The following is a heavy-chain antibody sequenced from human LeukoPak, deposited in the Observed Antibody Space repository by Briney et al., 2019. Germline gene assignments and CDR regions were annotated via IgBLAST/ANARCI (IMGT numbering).Heavy chain of an antibody. CDR3: ARDLDYDSSGPLNY. D-gene: IGHD3-22*01. V-gene: IGHV3-7*01. CDR2: IKQDGSEK. J-gene: IGHJ4*02. CDR1: GFTFSSYW. Sequence: GGSLRLSCAASGFTFSSYWMSWVRQAPGKGLEWVANIKQDGSEKYYVDSVKGRFTISRDNAKNSLYLQMNSLRAEDTAVYYCARDLDYDSSGPLNYWGQGTLVTVSS.